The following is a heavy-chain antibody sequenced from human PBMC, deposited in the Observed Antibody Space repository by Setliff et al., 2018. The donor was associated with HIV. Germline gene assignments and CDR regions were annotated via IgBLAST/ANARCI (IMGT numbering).Heavy chain of an antibody. Sequence: SETLSLTCTVSGGSITPHYWSWIRQPPGKGLEWIGLIYYSGSTNYSPSLKSRVTISVDSSKNQFSLKLASVTAADAAIYYCARQFPPYHSGAHYSDLWSQGTLVTVSS. CDR2: IYYSGST. CDR3: ARQFPPYHSGAHYSDL. CDR1: GGSITPHY. D-gene: IGHD6-19*01. V-gene: IGHV4-59*11. J-gene: IGHJ5*02.